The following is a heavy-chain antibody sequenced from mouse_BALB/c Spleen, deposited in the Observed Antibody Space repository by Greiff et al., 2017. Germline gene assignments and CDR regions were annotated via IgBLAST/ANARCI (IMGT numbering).Heavy chain of an antibody. CDR1: GFTFSSYG. D-gene: IGHD2-2*01. V-gene: IGHV5-6-3*01. CDR3: ARDGGLRLGAYFDY. Sequence: EVQGVESGGGLVQPGGSLKLSCAASGFTFSSYGMSWVRQTPDKRLELVATINSNGGSTYYPDSVKGRFTISRDNAKNTLYLQMSSLKSEDTAMYYCARDGGLRLGAYFDYWGQGTTLTVSS. J-gene: IGHJ2*01. CDR2: INSNGGST.